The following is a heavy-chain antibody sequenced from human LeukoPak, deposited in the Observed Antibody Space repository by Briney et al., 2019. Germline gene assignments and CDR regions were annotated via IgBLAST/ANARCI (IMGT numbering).Heavy chain of an antibody. CDR2: IDTRGSS. CDR1: GGSISSGSYF. V-gene: IGHV4-61*02. D-gene: IGHD4-23*01. Sequence: SRTLSLTCTVSGGSISSGSYFWSWIRQPAGKGLEWIGRIDTRGSSNYNPSLKSRVTISVDTSKNQFSLKLSSVTAADTAVYYCARERSTVDDYWGQGTLVTVSS. CDR3: ARERSTVDDY. J-gene: IGHJ4*02.